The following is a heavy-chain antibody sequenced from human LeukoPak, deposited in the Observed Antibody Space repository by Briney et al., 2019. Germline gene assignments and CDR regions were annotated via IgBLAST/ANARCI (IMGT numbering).Heavy chain of an antibody. CDR1: GYTFTSYY. D-gene: IGHD1-7*01. J-gene: IGHJ6*03. Sequence: ASVKVSCKASGYTFTSYYMHWVRQAPGQGLEWMGIINPSGGSTSYAQKFQGRVTMTRDMSTSTVYMELSSLRSGDTAVYYCARDRGGTTISVVNYMDVWGKGTTVTVSS. CDR2: INPSGGST. V-gene: IGHV1-46*01. CDR3: ARDRGGTTISVVNYMDV.